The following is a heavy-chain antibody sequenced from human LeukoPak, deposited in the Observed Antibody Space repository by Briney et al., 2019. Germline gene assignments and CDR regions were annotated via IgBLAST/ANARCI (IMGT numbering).Heavy chain of an antibody. Sequence: GGSLRLSCAASGFTFSSNWMYWVRQAPGKGLVWVSRINSDGSTTSYVDSVKGRFTISRDNAKNSLYLQMSSLRAEDTAVYYCARQLSGWYDADPYWGQGTLVTVSS. V-gene: IGHV3-74*01. J-gene: IGHJ4*02. CDR3: ARQLSGWYDADPY. D-gene: IGHD6-19*01. CDR1: GFTFSSNW. CDR2: INSDGSTT.